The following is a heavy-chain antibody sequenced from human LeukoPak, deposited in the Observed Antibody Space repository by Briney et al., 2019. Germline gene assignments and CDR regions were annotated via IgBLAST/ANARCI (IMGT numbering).Heavy chain of an antibody. Sequence: SETLSLTCAVNAESFNGYYWTWIRQSPGKELEWIGEINDVGHTNYNPSLKSRVTISLDTSAKHFSLKLSSVTAADTAVYYCARFRIAVADAYYYYYMDVWGKGTTVTVSS. CDR1: AESFNGYY. CDR2: INDVGHT. CDR3: ARFRIAVADAYYYYYMDV. D-gene: IGHD6-19*01. J-gene: IGHJ6*03. V-gene: IGHV4-34*01.